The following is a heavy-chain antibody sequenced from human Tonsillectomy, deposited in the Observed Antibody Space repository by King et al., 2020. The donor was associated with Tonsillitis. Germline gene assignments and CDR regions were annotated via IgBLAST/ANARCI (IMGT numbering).Heavy chain of an antibody. D-gene: IGHD2-15*01. V-gene: IGHV2-26*01. CDR3: VRIKRTLPPTPDP. CDR1: GFSLSNSKMG. J-gene: IGHJ5*02. Sequence: VTLKESGPVLVKPTETLTLTCTVSGFSLSNSKMGVSWIRQPPGKALEWLAHIFSNDEKFYNTSLNSRLTISKDTSKSQVVLSMTNMDPVDTDTYYCVRIKRTLPPTPDPWGQGTLVTVSS. CDR2: IFSNDEK.